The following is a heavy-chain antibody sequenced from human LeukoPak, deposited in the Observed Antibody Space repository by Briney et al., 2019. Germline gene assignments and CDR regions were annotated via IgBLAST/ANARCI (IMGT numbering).Heavy chain of an antibody. V-gene: IGHV3-9*01. D-gene: IGHD6-6*01. CDR3: AKGTSSSVYYYYGMDV. J-gene: IGHJ6*02. Sequence: GESLRLSCAASGFTFDDYAMYWVRQAPGKGLEWVSGISWNRGDIGYADSVKGRFTLSRDNAKNSLYLQMNSLRVEDTALYYCAKGTSSSVYYYYGMDVWGQGTTVTVSS. CDR2: ISWNRGDI. CDR1: GFTFDDYA.